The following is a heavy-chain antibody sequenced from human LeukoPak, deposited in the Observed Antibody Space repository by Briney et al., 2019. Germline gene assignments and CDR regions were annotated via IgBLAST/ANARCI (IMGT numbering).Heavy chain of an antibody. CDR3: AKGPRGVINDALDI. CDR1: GGSISSGGYY. CDR2: IYYSGST. D-gene: IGHD2-21*01. V-gene: IGHV4-31*03. J-gene: IGHJ3*02. Sequence: SETLSLTCTVSGGSISSGGYYWSWIRQHPGKGLEWIGYIYYSGSTYYNPSLKSRVTISVDTSKNQFPLKLSSVTAADTAVYYCAKGPRGVINDALDIWGQGTMVTVSS.